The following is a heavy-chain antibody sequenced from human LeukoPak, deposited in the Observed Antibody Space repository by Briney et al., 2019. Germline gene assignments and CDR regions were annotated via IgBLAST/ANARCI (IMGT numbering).Heavy chain of an antibody. V-gene: IGHV3-21*04. Sequence: GGSLRLSCAASGFTFNTYNMNWVRQAPGKGLEWVSSISSSSSYIYYADSVKGRFTISRDNAKNSLYLQMNSLRAEDTAVYYCAKDLVGTMAAFDIWGQGTMVTVSS. CDR2: ISSSSSYI. J-gene: IGHJ3*02. CDR1: GFTFNTYN. CDR3: AKDLVGTMAAFDI. D-gene: IGHD3-10*01.